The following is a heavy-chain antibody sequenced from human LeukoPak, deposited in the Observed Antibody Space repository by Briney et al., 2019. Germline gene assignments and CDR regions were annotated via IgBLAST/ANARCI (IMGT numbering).Heavy chain of an antibody. CDR2: INPNSGGT. CDR3: AREFRAGVTTLNYYYYMDV. D-gene: IGHD4-11*01. J-gene: IGHJ6*03. Sequence: ASVKVSCKASGGTFSSYAISWVRQAPGQGLEWMGWINPNSGGTNYAQKFQGRVTMTRDTSISTAYMELSSLRSDDTAVYYCAREFRAGVTTLNYYYYMDVWGKGTTVTVSS. V-gene: IGHV1-2*02. CDR1: GGTFSSYA.